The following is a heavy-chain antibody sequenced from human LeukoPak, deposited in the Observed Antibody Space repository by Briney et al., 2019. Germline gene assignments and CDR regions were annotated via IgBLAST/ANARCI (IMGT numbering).Heavy chain of an antibody. CDR1: GFTFSGSA. CDR3: TTTPVIYYDSSGAAPRHGFS. D-gene: IGHD3-22*01. J-gene: IGHJ4*02. Sequence: PGGSLRLSCAASGFTFSGSAMHWVRQASGKGLEWVGRIRSKANSYATAYAASVKGRFTISRDDSKNTAYLQMNSLKTEDTAVYYCTTTPVIYYDSSGAAPRHGFSWGQGTLVTVSS. CDR2: IRSKANSYAT. V-gene: IGHV3-73*01.